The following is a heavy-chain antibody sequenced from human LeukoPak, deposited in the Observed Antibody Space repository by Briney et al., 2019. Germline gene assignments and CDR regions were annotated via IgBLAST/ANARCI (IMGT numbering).Heavy chain of an antibody. D-gene: IGHD4-17*01. Sequence: SETLSLTCTVSGGTISSYYWSWIRQPPGKGLEWIGYIYYSGSTDYNPSLKSRVTMSLDTSKNQFSLNLSSVTAADTAVYYCARASDDFGDYGFDYWGQGTLVTVSS. CDR3: ARASDDFGDYGFDY. CDR1: GGTISSYY. V-gene: IGHV4-59*01. CDR2: IYYSGST. J-gene: IGHJ4*02.